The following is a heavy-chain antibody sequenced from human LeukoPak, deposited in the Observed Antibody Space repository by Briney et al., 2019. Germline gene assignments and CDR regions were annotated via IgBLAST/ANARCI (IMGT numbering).Heavy chain of an antibody. J-gene: IGHJ3*02. V-gene: IGHV3-30*18. CDR1: GITFSTYG. Sequence: GGSLRLSCAASGITFSTYGMHWVRQAPGKGLEWVAATSYDESNKYYADSVKGRFTISRDNSKNTLYLQMNSLRAEDTAVYYCAKRGGSSGYAFDIWGQGTMVTVSS. CDR2: TSYDESNK. CDR3: AKRGGSSGYAFDI. D-gene: IGHD6-19*01.